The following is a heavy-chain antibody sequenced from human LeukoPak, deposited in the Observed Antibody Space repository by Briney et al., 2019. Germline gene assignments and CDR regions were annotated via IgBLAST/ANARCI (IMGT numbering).Heavy chain of an antibody. Sequence: GGSLRLSCAASGFTVSSDYMNWVRQAPGKGLEWVSSITPTSSYIYYADSVRGRFTISRDNAKNSLFLQMDSLSAEDTAVYYCVRLRRSSATGGYYYYYDYWGQGILVTVSS. D-gene: IGHD3-22*01. J-gene: IGHJ4*02. CDR3: VRLRRSSATGGYYYYYDY. CDR2: ITPTSSYI. CDR1: GFTVSSDY. V-gene: IGHV3-21*01.